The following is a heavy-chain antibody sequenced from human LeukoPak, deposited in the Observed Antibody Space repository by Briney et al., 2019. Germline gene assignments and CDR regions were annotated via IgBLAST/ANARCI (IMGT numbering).Heavy chain of an antibody. CDR2: INTYKGDT. CDR3: ARLIRRDGYNLDY. V-gene: IGHV1-18*01. Sequence: ASVKVSCKASGYTLTNYNISWVRQAPGQGLEWMGWINTYKGDTLYAQKLQGRVTMTADTSTNTAYMELRSLRFDDTAVYYCARLIRRDGYNLDYWGQGTLVTVSS. CDR1: GYTLTNYN. D-gene: IGHD5-24*01. J-gene: IGHJ4*02.